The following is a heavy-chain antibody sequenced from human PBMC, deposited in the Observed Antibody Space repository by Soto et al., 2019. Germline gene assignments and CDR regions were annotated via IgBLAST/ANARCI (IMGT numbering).Heavy chain of an antibody. Sequence: GASVKVSCKASGYTFTSYGISWVRQAPGQGLEWMGWISAYNGNTNYAQKLQGRVTMTTDTSTSTAYMELRSLRSDDTAVYYCARDDYGDYVHPDQHGDPYWGQGTLVTVSS. CDR1: GYTFTSYG. V-gene: IGHV1-18*01. D-gene: IGHD4-17*01. CDR3: ARDDYGDYVHPDQHGDPY. J-gene: IGHJ4*02. CDR2: ISAYNGNT.